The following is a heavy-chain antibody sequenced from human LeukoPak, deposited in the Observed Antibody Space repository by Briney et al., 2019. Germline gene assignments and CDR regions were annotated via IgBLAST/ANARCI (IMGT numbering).Heavy chain of an antibody. CDR3: AKDRYYYYYMDV. V-gene: IGHV3-30*02. Sequence: GGSLRLSCAASGFTFSSYGMHWVRQAPGKGLEWVAFIRYDGSNKYYADSVKGRFTISRDNSKNTLYLQMNSLRAEDTAVYYCAKDRYYYYYMDVWGKGTTVTISS. J-gene: IGHJ6*03. CDR2: IRYDGSNK. CDR1: GFTFSSYG.